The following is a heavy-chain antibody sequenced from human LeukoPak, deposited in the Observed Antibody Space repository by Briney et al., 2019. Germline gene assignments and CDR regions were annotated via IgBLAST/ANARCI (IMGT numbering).Heavy chain of an antibody. CDR2: INPSGGST. CDR1: GYTFTSYY. Sequence: GASVTVSCTASGYTFTSYYMHWVRQAPGQGLEGMGIINPSGGSTSYAQKFQGRVTMTRDTSTSTVYMELSSLRSEDTAVYYCAIHCSGGSCYDWFDPWGQGTLVTVSS. J-gene: IGHJ5*02. CDR3: AIHCSGGSCYDWFDP. V-gene: IGHV1-46*01. D-gene: IGHD2-15*01.